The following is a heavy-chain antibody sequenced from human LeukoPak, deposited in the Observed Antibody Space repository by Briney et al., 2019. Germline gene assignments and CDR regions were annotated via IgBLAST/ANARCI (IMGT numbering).Heavy chain of an antibody. CDR2: IYSGGTT. Sequence: GGSLRLSCAASGFSVSSNFMRWVRQAPGKGLEWVSVIYSGGTTYYADSVKGRFTISRDNSKNTLYLQMNSLRAEDTAMYYCARDGYGNNYMDVWGKGTTVTVSS. J-gene: IGHJ6*03. CDR1: GFSVSSNF. V-gene: IGHV3-53*01. D-gene: IGHD1/OR15-1a*01. CDR3: ARDGYGNNYMDV.